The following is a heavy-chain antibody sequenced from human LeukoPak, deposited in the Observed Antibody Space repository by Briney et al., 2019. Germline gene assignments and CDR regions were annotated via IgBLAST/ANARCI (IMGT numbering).Heavy chain of an antibody. CDR2: ISSSSSTI. D-gene: IGHD5-12*01. Sequence: GGSLRLSCAASGFTFSSYSMNWVRQAPGKGLEWVSYISSSSSTIYYADSVKGRFTISRDNAKNSLYLQMNSLRAEDTAVYYCARVSGYDLSYYYGMDVWGQGTTVIVSS. CDR3: ARVSGYDLSYYYGMDV. CDR1: GFTFSSYS. V-gene: IGHV3-48*04. J-gene: IGHJ6*02.